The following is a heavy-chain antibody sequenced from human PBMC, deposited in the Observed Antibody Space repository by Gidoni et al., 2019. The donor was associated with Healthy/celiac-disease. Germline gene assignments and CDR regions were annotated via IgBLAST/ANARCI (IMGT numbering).Heavy chain of an antibody. CDR1: GYSISSGYY. J-gene: IGHJ4*02. CDR3: ARDRVYYYDSSGYYYPTHYFDY. CDR2: IYHSGST. Sequence: QVQLQESGPGLVKPSETLSLTCTVSGYSISSGYYWGWTRQPPGKGLEWIGSIYHSGSTYYNPSLKSRVTISVDTSKNQFSLKLSSVTAADTAVYYCARDRVYYYDSSGYYYPTHYFDYWGQGTLVTVSS. D-gene: IGHD3-22*01. V-gene: IGHV4-38-2*02.